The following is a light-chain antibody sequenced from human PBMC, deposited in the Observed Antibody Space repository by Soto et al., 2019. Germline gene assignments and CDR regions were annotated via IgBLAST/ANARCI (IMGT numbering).Light chain of an antibody. J-gene: IGLJ1*01. CDR2: ANN. V-gene: IGLV1-44*01. CDR1: TSNVGGNT. Sequence: QSVLTQPPSASGTPGQTVTVSCSGSTSNVGGNTVHWYQHVPGAAPKLLIYANNQRPSGVPDRFSGSKSGTSASLAISGLQSEDEAEYSCAAWDDNLNGLVFGSGTKVTVL. CDR3: AAWDDNLNGLV.